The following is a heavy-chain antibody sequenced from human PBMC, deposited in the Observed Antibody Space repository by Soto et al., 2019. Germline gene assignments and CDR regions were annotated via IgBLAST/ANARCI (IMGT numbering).Heavy chain of an antibody. Sequence: SVKVSCKASGGTFSSYAISWVRQAPGQGLEWMGGIIPIFGTANYAQKFQGRVTITADESTSTAYMELSSLRCEDTAVFYCASFTGCYYGSRFRSGPWGQGTLVTGSS. V-gene: IGHV1-69*13. CDR2: IIPIFGTA. D-gene: IGHD3-10*01. CDR3: ASFTGCYYGSRFRSGP. CDR1: GGTFSSYA. J-gene: IGHJ5*02.